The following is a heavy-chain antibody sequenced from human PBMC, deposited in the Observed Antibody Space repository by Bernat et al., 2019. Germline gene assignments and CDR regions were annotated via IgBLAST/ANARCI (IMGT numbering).Heavy chain of an antibody. V-gene: IGHV3-33*01. Sequence: QVQLVESGGGVVQPGRSLRLSFAASGFTFSSYGMHWVRQAPGKGLEWLAVIWYDGSNKYYADSVKGRFTISRDNSKNTLYLQMNSLRAEDTAVYYCARSTEDSSGWYLDYWGQGTLVTVSS. CDR2: IWYDGSNK. CDR1: GFTFSSYG. CDR3: ARSTEDSSGWYLDY. D-gene: IGHD6-19*01. J-gene: IGHJ4*02.